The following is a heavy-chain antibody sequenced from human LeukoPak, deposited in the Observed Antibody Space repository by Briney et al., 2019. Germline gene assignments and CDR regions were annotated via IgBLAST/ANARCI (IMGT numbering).Heavy chain of an antibody. CDR3: ARDSNPHYYYYMDV. D-gene: IGHD3-3*02. Sequence: GRSLRLSCAASGFTFSSYAMHWVRQAPGKGLEWVAVISYDGSNKYYADSVKGRFTISRDNSKNTLYLQMNSLRAEDTAVYYCARDSNPHYYYYMDVWGKGTTVTVSS. CDR1: GFTFSSYA. V-gene: IGHV3-30-3*01. J-gene: IGHJ6*03. CDR2: ISYDGSNK.